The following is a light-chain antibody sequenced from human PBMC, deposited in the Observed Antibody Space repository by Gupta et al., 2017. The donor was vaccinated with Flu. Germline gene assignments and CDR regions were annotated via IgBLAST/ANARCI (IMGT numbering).Light chain of an antibody. Sequence: PSSLSASVGDRVTITCRASQSISSYLNWYQQKPGKAPKLLIYAASSLQSGVPSRFSGSGSVTDFTLTISRLQPEDIATYYCQQSNSAPKTFGQGTKVEIK. CDR3: QQSNSAPKT. CDR1: QSISSY. J-gene: IGKJ1*01. CDR2: AAS. V-gene: IGKV1-39*01.